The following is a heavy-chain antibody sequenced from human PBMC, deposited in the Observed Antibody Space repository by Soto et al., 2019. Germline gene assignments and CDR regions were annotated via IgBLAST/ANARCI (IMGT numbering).Heavy chain of an antibody. CDR2: ISWDGGST. CDR1: GFTFDDYT. V-gene: IGHV3-43*01. J-gene: IGHJ6*02. D-gene: IGHD3-10*01. Sequence: LRLSFAASGFTFDDYTMHWVRQAPGKGLEWVSLISWDGGSTYYADSVKGRFTISRDNSENSLYLQMNSLRTEDTALYYCAKDVTVSGDYGMDVWGQGTTVTVSS. CDR3: AKDVTVSGDYGMDV.